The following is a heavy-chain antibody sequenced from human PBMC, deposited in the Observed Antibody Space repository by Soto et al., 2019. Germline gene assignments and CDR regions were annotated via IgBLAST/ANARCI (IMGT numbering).Heavy chain of an antibody. J-gene: IGHJ4*02. D-gene: IGHD6-19*01. CDR3: ARFAGGGWYRIEY. Sequence: GGSLRLSCAASGFTFSSYGMHWVRQAPGKGLEWVAVIWYDGSNKYYADSVMGRFTISRDNSKNTLYLQMNSLRAEDTAVYYCARFAGGGWYRIEYWGQGTLVTVSS. CDR1: GFTFSSYG. V-gene: IGHV3-33*01. CDR2: IWYDGSNK.